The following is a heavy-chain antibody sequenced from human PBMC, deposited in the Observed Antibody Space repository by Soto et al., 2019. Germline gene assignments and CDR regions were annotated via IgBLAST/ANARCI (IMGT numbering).Heavy chain of an antibody. J-gene: IGHJ5*02. CDR2: INHSGST. D-gene: IGHD2-15*01. CDR1: GGSFSGYY. CDR3: ARGRYCSGGSCYSGSHNWFDP. V-gene: IGHV4-34*01. Sequence: SSGTLSLTCAVYGGSFSGYYWSWIRQPPGKGLEWIGEINHSGSTNYNPSLKSRVTISVDTSKNQFSLKLSSVTAADTAVYYCARGRYCSGGSCYSGSHNWFDPWGQGTLVTVSS.